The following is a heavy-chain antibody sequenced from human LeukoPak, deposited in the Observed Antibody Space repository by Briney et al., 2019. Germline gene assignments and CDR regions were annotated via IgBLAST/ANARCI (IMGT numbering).Heavy chain of an antibody. J-gene: IGHJ4*02. CDR3: AREVRNAAMVG. D-gene: IGHD5-18*01. CDR1: GFTFSSYS. CDR2: ISSSSSYI. V-gene: IGHV3-21*04. Sequence: GGSLRLSCAASGFTFSSYSMNWVRQAPGKGLEWVSSISSSSSYIYYADSVKGRFTISRDNAKNSLYLQMNSLRAEDTAVYYCAREVRNAAMVGWGQGTLVTVSS.